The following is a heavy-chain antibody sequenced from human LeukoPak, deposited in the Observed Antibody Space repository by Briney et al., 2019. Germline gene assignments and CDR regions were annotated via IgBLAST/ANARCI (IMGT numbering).Heavy chain of an antibody. CDR1: GFTFSDHY. CDR2: IKSKTDGGTT. D-gene: IGHD1-1*01. Sequence: PGGSLRLSCAASGFTFSDHYMDWVRQAPGKGLEWVGRIKSKTDGGTTDYAAPVKGRFTISRDDSKNTLYLQMNSLKTEDTAVYYCTTDLNWNPIGADYWGQGTLVTVSS. CDR3: TTDLNWNPIGADY. J-gene: IGHJ4*02. V-gene: IGHV3-15*01.